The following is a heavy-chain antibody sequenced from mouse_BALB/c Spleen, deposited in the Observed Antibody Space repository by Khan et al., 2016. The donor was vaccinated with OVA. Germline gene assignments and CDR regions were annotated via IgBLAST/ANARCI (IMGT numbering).Heavy chain of an antibody. CDR1: GYTFTDYY. J-gene: IGHJ3*01. D-gene: IGHD1-2*01. V-gene: IGHV1-77*01. CDR3: ARRNYFGYTFAY. CDR2: ISPCSGDT. Sequence: QVQLQQSGAELARPGASVKLSCKASGYTFTDYYINWVKLRTGQGLEWIGEISPCSGDTYYNERFKGKATLTADKSSSTAYMQLSSLTSEASAGYCCARRNYFGYTFAYWGQGTLVTVSA.